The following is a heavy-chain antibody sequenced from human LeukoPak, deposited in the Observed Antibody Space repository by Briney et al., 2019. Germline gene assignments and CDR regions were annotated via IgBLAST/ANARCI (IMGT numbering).Heavy chain of an antibody. J-gene: IGHJ6*03. CDR2: MNPNSGNT. V-gene: IGHV1-8*03. Sequence: ASVKVSCKASGYTFPSYDINWVRQATGQGLEWMGWMNPNSGNTGYAQNFQGRLTFTRNTAISTAYMELSSLRSEDTAVYYCARDVTIAARLRYYYMDVWGKGTTVTVSS. CDR3: ARDVTIAARLRYYYMDV. D-gene: IGHD6-6*01. CDR1: GYTFPSYD.